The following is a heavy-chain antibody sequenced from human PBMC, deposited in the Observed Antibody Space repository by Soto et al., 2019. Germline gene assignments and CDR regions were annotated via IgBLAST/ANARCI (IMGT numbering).Heavy chain of an antibody. V-gene: IGHV1-8*01. CDR2: MNPNSGNT. CDR1: GYTFTSYD. Sequence: ASVKVSCKASGYTFTSYDINWVRQATGQGLEWMGWMNPNSGNTGYAQKFQGRITMTRNTSISTAYMELGSLRSEDTAVYYCARRKLYCSGGTCYPGYYGMDVWGQGTTVTVSS. J-gene: IGHJ6*02. CDR3: ARRKLYCSGGTCYPGYYGMDV. D-gene: IGHD2-15*01.